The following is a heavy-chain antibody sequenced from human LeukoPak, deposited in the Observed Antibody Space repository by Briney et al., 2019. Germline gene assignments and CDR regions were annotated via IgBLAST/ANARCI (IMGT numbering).Heavy chain of an antibody. Sequence: GGSLRLSCAASGFTFSSYAMSWVRQAPGKGLEWVSGISGNGGSIYYADSVKGRFTSSRDNAKNSLFLQMNSLRAEDTAVYYCARDIILWDPWGQGTLVTVSS. D-gene: IGHD3-10*01. CDR2: ISGNGGSI. CDR1: GFTFSSYA. J-gene: IGHJ5*02. V-gene: IGHV3-23*01. CDR3: ARDIILWDP.